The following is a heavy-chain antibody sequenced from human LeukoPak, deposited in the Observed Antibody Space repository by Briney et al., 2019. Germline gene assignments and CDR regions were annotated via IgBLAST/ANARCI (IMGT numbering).Heavy chain of an antibody. CDR3: ARPLYYDSSGFPDY. J-gene: IGHJ4*02. CDR2: ISYDGSNK. Sequence: ISYDGSNKYYADSVKGRFTISRDNFKNTLYLQMNSLRPEDTAVYYCARPLYYDSSGFPDYWGQGTLVTVSS. D-gene: IGHD3-22*01. V-gene: IGHV3-30-3*01.